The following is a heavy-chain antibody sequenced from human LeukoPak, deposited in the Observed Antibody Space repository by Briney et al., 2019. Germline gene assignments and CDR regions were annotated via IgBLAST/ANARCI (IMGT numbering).Heavy chain of an antibody. CDR3: ARDRRYCSGGSCYVPLFYYYYGMDV. CDR1: GYTFTGYY. CDR2: INPNSGGT. D-gene: IGHD2-15*01. Sequence: EASVTVSCKASGYTFTGYYMHWVRQAPGQGLEWMGWINPNSGGTNYAQKFQGRVTMTRDTSISTAYMELSRLRSDDTAVYYCARDRRYCSGGSCYVPLFYYYYGMDVWGQGTTVTVSS. V-gene: IGHV1-2*02. J-gene: IGHJ6*02.